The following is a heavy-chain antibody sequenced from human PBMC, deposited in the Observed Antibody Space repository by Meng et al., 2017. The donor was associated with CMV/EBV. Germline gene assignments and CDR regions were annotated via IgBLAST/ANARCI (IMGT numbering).Heavy chain of an antibody. J-gene: IGHJ6*02. CDR2: INPNSGGT. CDR3: ARDVADVNHGMDV. V-gene: IGHV1-2*02. CDR1: GYTFTGYY. Sequence: ASVKVSCKASGYTFTGYYMHWVRQAPGQGLEWMGWINPNSGGTNYAQKFQGRVTMTRDTSISTAYMELSRLRTDDTAVYYCARDVADVNHGMDVWGQGTTVTVSS.